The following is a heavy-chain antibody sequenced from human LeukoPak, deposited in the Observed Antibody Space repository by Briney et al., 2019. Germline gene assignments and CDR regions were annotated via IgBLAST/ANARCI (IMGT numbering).Heavy chain of an antibody. V-gene: IGHV3-48*03. Sequence: GGSLRLSCGASGFTFSSYEMNWVRQAPGKGLEWVSYISSSGSTIYYADSVKGRFTISRDNAKNSLYLQMNSLRAEDTAVYYCARESRRGLSITYYYGMDVWGKGTTVTVSS. CDR1: GFTFSSYE. J-gene: IGHJ6*04. D-gene: IGHD2-21*01. CDR3: ARESRRGLSITYYYGMDV. CDR2: ISSSGSTI.